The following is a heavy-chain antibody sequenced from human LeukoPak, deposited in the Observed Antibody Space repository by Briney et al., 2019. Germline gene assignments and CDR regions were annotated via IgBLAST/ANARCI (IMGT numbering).Heavy chain of an antibody. Sequence: ASVKVSCQASGYTFPSHYMRWVRQAPGHGLEWMGIITPSGGSTSYAQKFQGRVTMTRDTSTSTVYMELSSLRSEDAAVYYCARDLTATDYFDYWGQGTLVTVSS. CDR2: ITPSGGST. D-gene: IGHD5-24*01. CDR1: GYTFPSHY. CDR3: ARDLTATDYFDY. V-gene: IGHV1-46*01. J-gene: IGHJ4*02.